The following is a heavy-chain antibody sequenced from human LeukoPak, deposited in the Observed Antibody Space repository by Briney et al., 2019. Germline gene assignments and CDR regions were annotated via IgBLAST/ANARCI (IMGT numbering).Heavy chain of an antibody. CDR3: QSRFLEWLLDY. V-gene: IGHV4-39*01. J-gene: IGHJ4*02. D-gene: IGHD3-3*01. CDR1: GGSISSNNYY. CDR2: IYYGGYT. Sequence: SETLSLTCTVSGGSISSNNYYWGWIRQPPGKGLEWIGSIYYGGYTYYNPSLKSRGTISVDTSKNQFSLKLSPVTAADTAIYYCQSRFLEWLLDYWGQGTLVTVSS.